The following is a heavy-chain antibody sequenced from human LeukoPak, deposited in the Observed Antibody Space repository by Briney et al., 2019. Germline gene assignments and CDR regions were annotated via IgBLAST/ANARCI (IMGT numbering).Heavy chain of an antibody. CDR3: ARRYDFFAMDV. CDR1: VGSISSSF. V-gene: IGHV4-59*01. J-gene: IGHJ6*03. Sequence: SESLSLTRIVSVGSISSSFWSWSRPPPGKGVGRRGHIYYSGSTNYNPSLKSRVTISVDTSKNQYSLKLSSVTAADTAVYYCARRYDFFAMDVWGKGTTVTVSS. D-gene: IGHD3-3*01. CDR2: IYYSGST.